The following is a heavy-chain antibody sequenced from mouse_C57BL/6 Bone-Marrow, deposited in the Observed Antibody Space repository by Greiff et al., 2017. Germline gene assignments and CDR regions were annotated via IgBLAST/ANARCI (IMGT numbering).Heavy chain of an antibody. V-gene: IGHV1-81*01. CDR2: IYPRSGNT. D-gene: IGHD3-3*01. CDR3: AREGLAWFAY. J-gene: IGHJ3*01. CDR1: GYTFTSYG. Sequence: QVQLQQSGAELARPGASVKLSCKASGYTFTSYGISWVKQRTGQGLEWIGEIYPRSGNTYYNEKFKGKATLTADKSSSTAYMGLRSLTSEDSAVDFCAREGLAWFAYWGQGTLVTVSA.